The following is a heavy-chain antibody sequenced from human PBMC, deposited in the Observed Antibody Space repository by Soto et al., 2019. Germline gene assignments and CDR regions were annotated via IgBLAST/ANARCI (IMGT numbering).Heavy chain of an antibody. CDR2: ISGSGSST. Sequence: GGSLRLSCVASGFPFSNYYMDWVRQAPGKGLEWVSRISGSGSSTYYADSVKGRFTISRDNSKNTLYLQMNSLRAEDTAVYYCAKDSRHYYDSSGYFDYWGQGTLVTV. J-gene: IGHJ4*02. CDR3: AKDSRHYYDSSGYFDY. CDR1: GFPFSNYY. V-gene: IGHV3-23*01. D-gene: IGHD3-22*01.